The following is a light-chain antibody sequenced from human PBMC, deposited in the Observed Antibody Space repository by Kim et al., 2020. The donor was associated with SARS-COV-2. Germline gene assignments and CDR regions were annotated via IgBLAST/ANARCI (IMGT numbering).Light chain of an antibody. V-gene: IGKV1-39*01. CDR1: RSIGNH. CDR2: GAS. J-gene: IGKJ2*01. Sequence: DIQMTQSPSSLSASVGDRVTITCRTSRSIGNHLNWYQQRPGKAPNLLIFGASNLQSGVSSRFSGSDSGTDFTLTIRNLQPENSATYYCQQRAITPYTFGQGPKLEL. CDR3: QQRAITPYT.